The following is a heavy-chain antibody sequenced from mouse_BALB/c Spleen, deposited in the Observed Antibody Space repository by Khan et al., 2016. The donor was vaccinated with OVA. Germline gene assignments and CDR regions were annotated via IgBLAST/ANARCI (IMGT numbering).Heavy chain of an antibody. J-gene: IGHJ4*01. D-gene: IGHD1-1*01. V-gene: IGHV3-2*02. Sequence: EVQLLESGPGLVKPSQSLSLTCTVTGYSITSYYAWNWIRQFPGNKLEWMGYISYSGSTNYHPSLKSRISITRDTSKNQFFLQLNSVTTEDTATXSCARGNYYGYAMDYWGQGTSITVSS. CDR2: ISYSGST. CDR1: GYSITSYYA. CDR3: ARGNYYGYAMDY.